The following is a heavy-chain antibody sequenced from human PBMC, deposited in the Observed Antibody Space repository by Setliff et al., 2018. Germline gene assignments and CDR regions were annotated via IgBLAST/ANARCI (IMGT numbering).Heavy chain of an antibody. CDR2: IYHNGNS. V-gene: IGHV4-39*07. CDR1: GGSISSYF. J-gene: IGHJ4*02. Sequence: SETLSLTCTVSGGSISSYFWGWIRQPPGKGLEWIGSIYHNGNSYYHPSLKSRVTISVDTSKNPLSLKLNSVTAADTAVYYCARGQEEISDYIWTTFRYQIDYWGQGTLVTVSS. D-gene: IGHD3-16*02. CDR3: ARGQEEISDYIWTTFRYQIDY.